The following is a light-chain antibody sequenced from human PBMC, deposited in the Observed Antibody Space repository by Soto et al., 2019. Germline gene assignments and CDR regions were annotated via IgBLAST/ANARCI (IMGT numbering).Light chain of an antibody. J-gene: IGKJ3*01. CDR3: QQYNNWPPVFT. V-gene: IGKV3-15*01. CDR2: GAS. CDR1: QSVSSN. Sequence: EIVMTQSAATLSVSPGERATLSCRASQSVSSNLAWYQQKPGQAPRLLIYGASTRATGIPARFSGSGSGTEFTLTISSLQSEDYAVYYCQQYNNWPPVFTFGPGTKVDIK.